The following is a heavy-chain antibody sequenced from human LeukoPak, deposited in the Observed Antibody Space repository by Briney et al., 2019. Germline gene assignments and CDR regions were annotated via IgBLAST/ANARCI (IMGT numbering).Heavy chain of an antibody. Sequence: GSLRLSCAASGFTFSTFWMSWVRQAPGKGLEWVANINQDGSEKYYVGSMKGRFTVSRDNAKNSLYLQMDSLRAEDTAVYYCARGGTFVSDHWGQGTLVTVSS. CDR3: ARGGTFVSDH. CDR2: INQDGSEK. D-gene: IGHD1-1*01. CDR1: GFTFSTFW. V-gene: IGHV3-7*01. J-gene: IGHJ4*02.